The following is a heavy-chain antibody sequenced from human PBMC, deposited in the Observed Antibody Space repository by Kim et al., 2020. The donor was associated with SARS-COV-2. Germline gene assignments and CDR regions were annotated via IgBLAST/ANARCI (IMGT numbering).Heavy chain of an antibody. CDR3: ARSTVVPAAISWYFDL. CDR2: IGTAGDT. J-gene: IGHJ2*01. Sequence: GGSLRLSCAASGFTFSSYDMHWVRQATGKGLEWVSAIGTAGDTYYPGSVKGRFTISRENAKNSLYLQMNSLRAGDTAVYYCARSTVVPAAISWYFDLWGRGTLVTVSS. D-gene: IGHD2-2*01. CDR1: GFTFSSYD. V-gene: IGHV3-13*01.